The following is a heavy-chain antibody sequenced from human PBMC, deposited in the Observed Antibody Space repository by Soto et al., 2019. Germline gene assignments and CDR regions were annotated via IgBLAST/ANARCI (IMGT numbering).Heavy chain of an antibody. J-gene: IGHJ4*02. D-gene: IGHD3-10*01. V-gene: IGHV4-34*01. CDR1: GGSFSGYY. CDR2: INHSGST. Sequence: LSLTCAVYGGSFSGYYWSWIRQPPGKGLEWIGEINHSGSTNYNPSLKSRVTISVDTSKNQFSLKLSSVTAADTAVYYCARPMVRGVIISNYGYWGQGTLVTVS. CDR3: ARPMVRGVIISNYGY.